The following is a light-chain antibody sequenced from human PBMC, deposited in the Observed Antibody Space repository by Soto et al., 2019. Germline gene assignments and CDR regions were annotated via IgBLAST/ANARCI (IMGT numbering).Light chain of an antibody. CDR1: SSDVGAYNY. CDR2: DVS. CDR3: CSYADNYSYV. J-gene: IGLJ1*01. Sequence: QSALAQPRSVSVSPGQSVTISCTGTSSDVGAYNYVSWYQQHLGKAPKLMTYDVSKRPSGVPDRFSGSKSGNTASLTISGLQAEDEADYYCCSYADNYSYVFGTGTKVTVL. V-gene: IGLV2-11*01.